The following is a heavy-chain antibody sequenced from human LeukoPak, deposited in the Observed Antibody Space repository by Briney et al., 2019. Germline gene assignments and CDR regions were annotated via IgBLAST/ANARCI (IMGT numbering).Heavy chain of an antibody. Sequence: SETLSLTCTVSGGSISSYYWSWIRQPPGKGLEWLGYVYYSGITNYNPSLKSRVTMSVDTSKNQFSLKLSSVTAADTAVYYCARDLEYYDSSGKFGGYYYYMDVWGKGTTVTISS. J-gene: IGHJ6*03. CDR3: ARDLEYYDSSGKFGGYYYYMDV. D-gene: IGHD3-22*01. CDR2: VYYSGIT. CDR1: GGSISSYY. V-gene: IGHV4-59*12.